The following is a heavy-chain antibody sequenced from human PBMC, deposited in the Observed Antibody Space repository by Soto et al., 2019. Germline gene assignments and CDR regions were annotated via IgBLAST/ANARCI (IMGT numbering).Heavy chain of an antibody. Sequence: GGSLRLSCAASGFTFSSYDMHWVRQAPGKGLEWVAVISYDGNKKYYADSVKGRFTISRDSSKNTLSLQMNSLRAEDTAVYYCAKAPGGDSGYDFFFDYWGQGTLVTVSS. CDR3: AKAPGGDSGYDFFFDY. J-gene: IGHJ4*02. D-gene: IGHD5-12*01. CDR2: ISYDGNKK. CDR1: GFTFSSYD. V-gene: IGHV3-30*18.